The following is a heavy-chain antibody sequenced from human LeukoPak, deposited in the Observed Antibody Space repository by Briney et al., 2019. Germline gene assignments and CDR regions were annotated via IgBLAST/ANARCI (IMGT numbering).Heavy chain of an antibody. CDR2: ISYDVGKK. CDR3: AIGHMGSTVPYYYMDV. V-gene: IGHV3-30*03. CDR1: GFTFSSYG. D-gene: IGHD1-26*01. J-gene: IGHJ6*03. Sequence: AGGSLRLSCGASGFTFSSYGMHWVRQAPGKGLEWVAVISYDVGKKYYADSVKGRFTISRDNSKNTLYLQMSSLRAEDTAVYYCAIGHMGSTVPYYYMDVWGKGTTVTISS.